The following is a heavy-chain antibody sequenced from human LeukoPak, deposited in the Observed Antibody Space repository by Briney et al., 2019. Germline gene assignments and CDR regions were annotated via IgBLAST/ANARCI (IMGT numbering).Heavy chain of an antibody. J-gene: IGHJ4*02. CDR1: GFTFNTYG. CDR3: AKDRGGYSYGYYFDY. CDR2: IRYDGSNK. Sequence: PGGSLRLSCAASGFTFNTYGMHWVRQAPGKGLEWVAFIRYDGSNKYYADSVKGRFTISRDNTKNTLYLQMNSLRAEDTAVYYCAKDRGGYSYGYYFDYWGQGTLVTVSS. D-gene: IGHD5-18*01. V-gene: IGHV3-30*02.